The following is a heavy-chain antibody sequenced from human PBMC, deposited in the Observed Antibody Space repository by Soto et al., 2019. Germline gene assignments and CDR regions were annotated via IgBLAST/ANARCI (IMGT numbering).Heavy chain of an antibody. Sequence: QLQLQESGPGLMKPSETLSLICTVSGGSISSSSHYWGWIRQPPGKGLEWIGSIYYSGSTYYNPSLKSRVTISVDTSRNQFSLKLSSVTAADTAVFYGASNSYYYESSGYYWQWGQGTMVTVSA. J-gene: IGHJ3*01. CDR1: GGSISSSSHY. V-gene: IGHV4-39*01. D-gene: IGHD3-22*01. CDR2: IYYSGST. CDR3: ASNSYYYESSGYYWQ.